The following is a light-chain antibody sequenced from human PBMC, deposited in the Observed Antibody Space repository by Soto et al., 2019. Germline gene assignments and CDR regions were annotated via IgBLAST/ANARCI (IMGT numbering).Light chain of an antibody. V-gene: IGKV3-20*01. CDR2: GAS. J-gene: IGKJ2*01. CDR3: QQYDRSPFT. Sequence: EIVLTQSPGTLSLPPGERATLSCRASQSISSNYLAWYQQRLGQAPRLLIYGASSRASGTPDRFSGSGSGTDFTLTISGLEPGDFAVFYCQQYDRSPFTFGQGTKLEIK. CDR1: QSISSNY.